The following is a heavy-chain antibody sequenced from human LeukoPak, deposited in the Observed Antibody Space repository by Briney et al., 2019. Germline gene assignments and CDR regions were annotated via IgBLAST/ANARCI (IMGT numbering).Heavy chain of an antibody. J-gene: IGHJ4*02. CDR2: INHSGST. CDR1: GGSFSGYY. D-gene: IGHD3-10*01. Sequence: SETLSLTCAVYGGSFSGYYWSWIRQPPGKGLEWIGEINHSGSTNYNPSLKSRVTISVDTSKNQFSLKLSSVTAVDTAVYYCARGRWFGELSPSDYWGQGTLVTVSS. V-gene: IGHV4-34*01. CDR3: ARGRWFGELSPSDY.